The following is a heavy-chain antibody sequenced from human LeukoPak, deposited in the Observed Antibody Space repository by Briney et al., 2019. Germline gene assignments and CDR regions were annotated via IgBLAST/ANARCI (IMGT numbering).Heavy chain of an antibody. D-gene: IGHD3-10*01. CDR3: ATPAPHYYGSGSYFS. J-gene: IGHJ5*02. Sequence: SETLSLTCTVSGGSISSYYWSWIRQPPGKGLEWIGYIYYSGSTNYNPSLKSRVTISVDTSKNQFSLKVSSVTAADTAVHYCATPAPHYYGSGSYFSWGQGTLVTVSS. CDR2: IYYSGST. CDR1: GGSISSYY. V-gene: IGHV4-59*01.